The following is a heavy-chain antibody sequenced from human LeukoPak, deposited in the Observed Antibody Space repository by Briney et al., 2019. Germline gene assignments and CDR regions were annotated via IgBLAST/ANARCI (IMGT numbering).Heavy chain of an antibody. CDR1: GFTFIDYD. CDR3: ARGGIQVSGIDEFDY. CDR2: IGIRGDT. Sequence: GGSLRLSCAVSGFTFIDYDMHWVRQVIGKGLEWVSAIGIRGDTHYSGSVKVRFTISRENAESSLYLQMNSLRAEDTAVYYCARGGIQVSGIDEFDYWGQGTLVTVSS. D-gene: IGHD6-19*01. V-gene: IGHV3-13*01. J-gene: IGHJ4*02.